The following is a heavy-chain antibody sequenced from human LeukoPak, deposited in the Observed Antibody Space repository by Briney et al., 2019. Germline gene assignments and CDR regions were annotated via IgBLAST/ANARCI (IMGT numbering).Heavy chain of an antibody. CDR3: ARDVRYGSGSYYSKYYFDY. D-gene: IGHD3-10*01. V-gene: IGHV1-8*01. CDR1: AYTFTSYD. Sequence: ASVKVSCKASAYTFTSYDINWVRQATGQGLERLGWMNPNSGNTGYARKFQGRVTMTRNTSISTAYMELSSLRPEDTAVYYCARDVRYGSGSYYSKYYFDYWGQGTLVTVSS. J-gene: IGHJ4*02. CDR2: MNPNSGNT.